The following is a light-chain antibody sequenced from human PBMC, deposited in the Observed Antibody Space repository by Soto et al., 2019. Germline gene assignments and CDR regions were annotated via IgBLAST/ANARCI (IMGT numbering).Light chain of an antibody. V-gene: IGKV3-20*01. CDR3: QQYGSSPPFT. CDR2: GAS. J-gene: IGKJ2*01. Sequence: ENVLTQSPGTLSLSPGERATLSCRASQTVSSYLTWYQQRPGQAPRLLISGASRRATGIPDRFSGSGSGTDFTLTISRLEPEDFAVYFCQQYGSSPPFTFGQGTKVDIK. CDR1: QTVSSY.